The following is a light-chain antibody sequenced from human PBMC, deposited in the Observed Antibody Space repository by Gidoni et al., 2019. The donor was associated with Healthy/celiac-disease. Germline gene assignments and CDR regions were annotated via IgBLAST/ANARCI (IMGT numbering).Light chain of an antibody. CDR3: QQRSNGGT. CDR1: QSFSSY. V-gene: IGKV3-11*01. Sequence: EIVLTQSPATLSLSPGDRATLSCRASQSFSSYLAWYQQKPGQAPRLLIYDASNRATGIPARFSGSGSGTDFTLTISSLEPEDFAVYYCQQRSNGGTFXXXTKVEIK. J-gene: IGKJ1*01. CDR2: DAS.